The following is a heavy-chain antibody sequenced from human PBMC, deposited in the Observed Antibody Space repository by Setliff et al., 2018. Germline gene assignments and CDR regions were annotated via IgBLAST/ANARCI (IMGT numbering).Heavy chain of an antibody. CDR3: VKESPTVAGAGRRWFDP. J-gene: IGHJ5*02. CDR1: GFTLSHNW. V-gene: IGHV3-23*03. D-gene: IGHD6-13*01. CDR2: IYGGTTSA. Sequence: GGSLRLSCAASGFTLSHNWMNWVRQGPEKGLEWVSIIYGGTTSAYYADSVKGRFTIYRDDSKNELYLQMNNMRAEDTAMYFCVKESPTVAGAGRRWFDPWGQGTLVTVSS.